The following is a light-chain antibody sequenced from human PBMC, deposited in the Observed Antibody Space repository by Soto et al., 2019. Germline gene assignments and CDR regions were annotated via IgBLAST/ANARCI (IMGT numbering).Light chain of an antibody. CDR1: SSDVGSYNL. Sequence: QSVLTQPASVSGSPGQPITISCTGTSSDVGSYNLVSWYQQHPGKAPKLMIYEGSKRPSGVSNRFSGSKSGNTASLTISGLQAEDKADYYCCSYAGSPYVFGTGTKVTVL. J-gene: IGLJ1*01. CDR3: CSYAGSPYV. V-gene: IGLV2-23*01. CDR2: EGS.